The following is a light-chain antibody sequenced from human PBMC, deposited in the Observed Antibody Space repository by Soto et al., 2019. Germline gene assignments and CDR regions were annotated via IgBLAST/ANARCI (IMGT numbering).Light chain of an antibody. CDR3: QQYEGYPMT. CDR1: QSISSW. Sequence: DGQMTQYPSTLSASVGDRVTITCRASQSISSWLAWYQQKPGKAPKLLISKASTLQSGVPPRFSGSGSGTEFTLTISSLQPDDFATYYCQQYEGYPMTFGGGTKVDIK. V-gene: IGKV1-5*03. CDR2: KAS. J-gene: IGKJ4*01.